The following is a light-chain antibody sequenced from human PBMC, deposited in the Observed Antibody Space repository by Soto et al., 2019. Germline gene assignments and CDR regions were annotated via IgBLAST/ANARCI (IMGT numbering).Light chain of an antibody. Sequence: EIVLTQSPATLAVSPGERATLSCRASQSISSYLAWYQQKPGQAPRLLSYDASNRATGIPARFSGSGSETDFTLTISSLEPEDFAVYSCQQRSNWRTFGQGTRLE. CDR1: QSISSY. V-gene: IGKV3-11*01. CDR3: QQRSNWRT. CDR2: DAS. J-gene: IGKJ5*01.